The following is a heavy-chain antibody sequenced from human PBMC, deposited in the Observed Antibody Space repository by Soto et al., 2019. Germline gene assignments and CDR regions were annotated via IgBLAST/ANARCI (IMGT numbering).Heavy chain of an antibody. V-gene: IGHV3-15*01. D-gene: IGHD2-15*01. CDR2: IKSKTDGGTT. CDR1: GFTFTRAW. CDR3: TTDLIVVVAATPYYYYGMDV. J-gene: IGHJ6*02. Sequence: GGSLRPSCATSGFTFTRAWMSWVRQAPGKGLGWVGRIKSKTDGGTTDYAAPVKGRFTISRDDSKNTLYLQMNSPKTADTAVYYCTTDLIVVVAATPYYYYGMDVWGQGTTVTVSS.